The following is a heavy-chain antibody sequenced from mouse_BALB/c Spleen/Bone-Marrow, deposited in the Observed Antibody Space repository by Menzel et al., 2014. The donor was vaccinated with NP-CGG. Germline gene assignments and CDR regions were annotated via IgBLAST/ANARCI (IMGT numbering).Heavy chain of an antibody. Sequence: VQLQQSGAELMKPGASVKISCKATGYTFSSYWIEWVKQRPGHGLEWIGEILPGSGSTNYNEKFKGEATFTADTSSNTAYTQLSSLTSEDSAVYYCATARATWFAYWGQGTLVTVSA. CDR1: GYTFSSYW. CDR2: ILPGSGST. CDR3: ATARATWFAY. V-gene: IGHV1-9*01. J-gene: IGHJ3*01. D-gene: IGHD3-2*01.